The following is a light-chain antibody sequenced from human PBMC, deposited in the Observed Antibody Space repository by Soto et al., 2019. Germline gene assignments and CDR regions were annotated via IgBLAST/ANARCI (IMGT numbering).Light chain of an antibody. CDR2: GAS. CDR3: QQYHNWPA. Sequence: EIVLTQSPGTLSLSPGERATLSCRASQSFRSSYLAWYQQKPGQAPRLLIYGASSRATGIPDRFSGSGSGTDFTLTISRLEPEDFAVYYCQQYHNWPAFGQGTKVEIK. J-gene: IGKJ1*01. CDR1: QSFRSSY. V-gene: IGKV3-20*01.